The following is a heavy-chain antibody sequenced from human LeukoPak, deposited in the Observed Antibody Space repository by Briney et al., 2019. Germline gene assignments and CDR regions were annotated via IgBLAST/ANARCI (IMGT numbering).Heavy chain of an antibody. V-gene: IGHV3-23*01. CDR3: AKDLVGPAMVEDAFDI. D-gene: IGHD5-18*01. Sequence: GGSLRLSCAASGFTFSSYARRWVRQAPGKGLEWVSAISGSGGSTYYADSVKGRFTISRDNSKNTLYLQMNSLRAEDTAVYYCAKDLVGPAMVEDAFDIWGQGTMVTVSS. CDR2: ISGSGGST. J-gene: IGHJ3*02. CDR1: GFTFSSYA.